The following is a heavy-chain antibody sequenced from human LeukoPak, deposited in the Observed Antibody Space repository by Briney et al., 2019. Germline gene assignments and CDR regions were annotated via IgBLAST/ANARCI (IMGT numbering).Heavy chain of an antibody. CDR1: GFTFSSYA. J-gene: IGHJ6*03. V-gene: IGHV3-23*01. CDR3: AKSSGYGDYGYYYYYMDV. CDR2: ISGSGYTT. Sequence: GGSLRLSCAASGFTFSSYAMSWVRQAPGKGLEWVSAISGSGYTTYYADSVKGRFTISRDNSENTLYLQMNSLRAEDTAVYYCAKSSGYGDYGYYYYYMDVWGKGTTVTISS. D-gene: IGHD4-17*01.